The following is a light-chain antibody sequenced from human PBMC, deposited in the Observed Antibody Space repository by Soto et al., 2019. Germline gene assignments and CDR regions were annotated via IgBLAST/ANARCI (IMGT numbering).Light chain of an antibody. Sequence: DVVMTQTSLSSPVTLGQPASISCRSSQSLVHSDGGTYLSWLQQRPGQPPRLLIYKVSNRFPGVPDRFSGSGAATDFTLRISRVEAEDVGVYYCMQVTQFPLTFGGGTKVEIK. V-gene: IGKV2-24*01. CDR1: QSLVHSDGGTY. J-gene: IGKJ4*01. CDR2: KVS. CDR3: MQVTQFPLT.